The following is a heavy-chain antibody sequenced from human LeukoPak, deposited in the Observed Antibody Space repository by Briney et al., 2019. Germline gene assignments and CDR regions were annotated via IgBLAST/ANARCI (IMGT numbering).Heavy chain of an antibody. V-gene: IGHV1-8*01. D-gene: IGHD3-9*01. CDR2: MNPNSGNT. CDR3: ARTGYWTADAFDI. Sequence: ASVKVSCKASGYTFTSYDINWVRQATGQGLEWTGWMNPNSGNTGYAQKFQGRVTMTRNTSISTAYMELSSLRSEDTAVYYCARTGYWTADAFDIWGQGTMVTVSS. CDR1: GYTFTSYD. J-gene: IGHJ3*02.